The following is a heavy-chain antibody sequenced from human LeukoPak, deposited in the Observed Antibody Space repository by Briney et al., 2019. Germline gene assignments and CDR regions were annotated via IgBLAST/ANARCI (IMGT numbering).Heavy chain of an antibody. CDR3: ARRGYCSSTSCYSYVDY. Sequence: ASVKVPCKASGYTFTSYGISWVRQAPGQGLEWMGWISAYNGNTNYAQKLQGGVTMTTDTSTSTAYMELRSLRSDDTAVYYCARRGYCSSTSCYSYVDYWGQGTLVTVSS. J-gene: IGHJ4*02. D-gene: IGHD2-2*02. CDR2: ISAYNGNT. V-gene: IGHV1-18*01. CDR1: GYTFTSYG.